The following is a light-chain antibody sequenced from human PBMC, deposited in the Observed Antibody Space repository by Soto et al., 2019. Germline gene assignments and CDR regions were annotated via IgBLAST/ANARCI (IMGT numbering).Light chain of an antibody. CDR1: SSDVGGYNY. J-gene: IGLJ1*01. CDR2: DVS. Sequence: SALTQPASVSGSPGQSITISCTGTSSDVGGYNYVSWYQQHPGKAPKLMIYDVSNRPSGVSNRFSGSKSGNTASLTISGLQAEDEADYYCSSYTSSSSYVFGTGNMVTVL. CDR3: SSYTSSSSYV. V-gene: IGLV2-14*01.